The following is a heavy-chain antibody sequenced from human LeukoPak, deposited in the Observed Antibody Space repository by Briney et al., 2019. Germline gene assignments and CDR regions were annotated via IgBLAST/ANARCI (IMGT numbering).Heavy chain of an antibody. CDR1: GFTFDDFA. CDR2: ISGSGGST. D-gene: IGHD6-19*01. V-gene: IGHV3-23*01. CDR3: AKESSSGWYDVDY. Sequence: GGSLRLSCAASGFTFDDFAMHWVRQAPGKGLEWVSAISGSGGSTYYADSVKGRFTISRDNSKNTLYLQMNSLRAEDTAVYYCAKESSSGWYDVDYWGQGTLVTVSS. J-gene: IGHJ4*02.